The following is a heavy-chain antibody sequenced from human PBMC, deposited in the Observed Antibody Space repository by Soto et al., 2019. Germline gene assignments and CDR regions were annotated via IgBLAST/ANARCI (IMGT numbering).Heavy chain of an antibody. Sequence: GGSLRLSCAASGFTFSSYAMSWVRQAPGKGLEWVSAISGSGGSTYYADSVKGRFTISRDNSKNTLYLQMNSLRAEDTAVYYCAKLQMVSMVRGVIINDWGQGTLVTVSS. J-gene: IGHJ4*02. CDR2: ISGSGGST. CDR3: AKLQMVSMVRGVIIND. V-gene: IGHV3-23*01. CDR1: GFTFSSYA. D-gene: IGHD3-10*01.